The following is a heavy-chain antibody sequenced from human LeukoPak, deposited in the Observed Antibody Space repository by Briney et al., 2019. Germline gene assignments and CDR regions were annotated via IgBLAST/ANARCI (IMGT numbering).Heavy chain of an antibody. Sequence: GGSLRLSCAASGFTFSDYSMSWIRQAPGKGLEWVSYISRTSSTIYYADSVKGRFTISRDNAKDSLYLQMNSLRVEDTAVYYCARVGTGISFDYWGQGTLVTVSS. J-gene: IGHJ4*02. CDR3: ARVGTGISFDY. CDR1: GFTFSDYS. CDR2: ISRTSSTI. V-gene: IGHV3-11*01. D-gene: IGHD1-14*01.